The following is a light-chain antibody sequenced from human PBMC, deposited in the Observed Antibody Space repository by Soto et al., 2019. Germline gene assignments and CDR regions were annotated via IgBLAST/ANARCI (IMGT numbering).Light chain of an antibody. V-gene: IGLV1-40*01. CDR2: GNN. CDR3: QSYDSSLSGWV. J-gene: IGLJ3*02. CDR1: SSKIGTGYD. Sequence: QSVLTQPPSVSGAPGQRVTISCTGSSSKIGTGYDVHWYQQLPGTAPKLLIYGNNNWPSGVPDRFSGSKSGTSASLAITGLQAEDEADYYCQSYDSSLSGWVFGGGTKLTVL.